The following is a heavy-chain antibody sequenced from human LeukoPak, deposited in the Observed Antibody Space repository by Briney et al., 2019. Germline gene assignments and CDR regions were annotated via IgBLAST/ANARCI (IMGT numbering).Heavy chain of an antibody. V-gene: IGHV4-39*01. D-gene: IGHD6-6*01. CDR1: GGXIGSSYYY. CDR3: ARHRIAARGSFDY. Sequence: SETLSLTCTVSGGXIGSSYYYWGWIRQPPGRGLEWIGSIYYSGSTYYNPSLKSRATISEDTSKNQFSLKLNSVTAADTAVYYCARHRIAARGSFDYWGQGTLVTVSS. CDR2: IYYSGST. J-gene: IGHJ4*02.